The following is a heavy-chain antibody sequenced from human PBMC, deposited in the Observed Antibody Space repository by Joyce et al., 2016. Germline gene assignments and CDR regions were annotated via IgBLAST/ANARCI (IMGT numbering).Heavy chain of an antibody. CDR1: GGSISSGGHF. CDR2: IYYTEST. V-gene: IGHV4-31*03. J-gene: IGHJ4*02. Sequence: QVQLRESGPGLVKPSQTLSLTCTVSGGSISSGGHFCTWIRQRPGRGLEWLGYIYYTESTYYNPSLKSRLSISVDTSKNQFSLMVRSVTVADTAVYYCAREGPGGSLDFWGQGILVTVSS. D-gene: IGHD1-26*01. CDR3: AREGPGGSLDF.